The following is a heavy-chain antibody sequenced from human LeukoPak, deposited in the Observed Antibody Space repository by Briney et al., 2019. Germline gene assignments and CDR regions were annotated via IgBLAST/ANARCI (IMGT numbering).Heavy chain of an antibody. J-gene: IGHJ4*02. D-gene: IGHD3-10*01. V-gene: IGHV3-30*03. CDR3: ARGGVTMVREIDY. Sequence: GGSLRLSCAASGFTFSNNAMHWVRQAPGKGLEWVTLISYDGSNKHYADSVKGRFTISRDNSKNTLYLQMNSLRAEDTAVYYCARGGVTMVREIDYWGQGTLVTVSS. CDR1: GFTFSNNA. CDR2: ISYDGSNK.